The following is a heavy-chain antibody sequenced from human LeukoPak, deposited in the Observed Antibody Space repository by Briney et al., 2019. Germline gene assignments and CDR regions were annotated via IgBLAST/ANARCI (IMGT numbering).Heavy chain of an antibody. CDR3: AKKGYGSGSYHWFDP. CDR2: ISSSSSTI. CDR1: GFTFSSYS. D-gene: IGHD3-10*01. V-gene: IGHV3-48*01. Sequence: GGSLRLSCAASGFTFSSYSINWVRQAPGKGLEWVSYISSSSSTIYYADAVKGRFTISRDNSKNTLYLQMNSLRAEDTAVYYCAKKGYGSGSYHWFDPWGQGTLVTVSS. J-gene: IGHJ5*02.